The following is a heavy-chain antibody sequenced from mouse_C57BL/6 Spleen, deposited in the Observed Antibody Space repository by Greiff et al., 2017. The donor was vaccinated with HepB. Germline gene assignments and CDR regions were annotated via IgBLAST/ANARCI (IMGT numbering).Heavy chain of an antibody. Sequence: EVQLQQSGPELVKPGASVKISCKASGYTFTDYYMNWVKQSHGKSLEWIGDINPNNGGTSYNQKFKGKATLTVDKSSSTAYMELRSLTSGDSAVYYCAMRDGFDYWGQGTTLTVSS. CDR1: GYTFTDYY. V-gene: IGHV1-26*01. CDR3: AMRDGFDY. D-gene: IGHD1-1*01. CDR2: INPNNGGT. J-gene: IGHJ2*01.